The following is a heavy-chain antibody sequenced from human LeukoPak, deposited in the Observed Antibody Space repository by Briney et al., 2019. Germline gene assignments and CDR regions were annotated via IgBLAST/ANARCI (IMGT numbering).Heavy chain of an antibody. CDR2: ITADSGTT. CDR3: VSRYIDWFVPAGV. D-gene: IGHD3-9*01. CDR1: GFTFSTKS. Sequence: PGGSLRLSCAVSGFTFSTKSMNWVRQAPGKGLEWVSYITADSGTTYYADSVKGRFTISRDNAKNSLYLQMNSLRAEDTAVYYCVSRYIDWFVPAGVWGQGTTVTVSS. V-gene: IGHV3-48*01. J-gene: IGHJ6*02.